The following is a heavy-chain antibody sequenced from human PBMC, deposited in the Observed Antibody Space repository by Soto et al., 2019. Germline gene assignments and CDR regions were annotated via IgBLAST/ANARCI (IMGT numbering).Heavy chain of an antibody. J-gene: IGHJ4*02. CDR2: ISYDGNNK. Sequence: QVQLVESGGGVVQPGRSLRLSCAASGLTYSTYTMHWVRQAPGKGLVWVAVISYDGNNKFYADSVKGRFTISRDSTKHSLYLQMNSLRPEESAMYYCARDGFSSTEYTWTYGTYFDYCGQLALVTVSS. V-gene: IGHV3-30-3*01. CDR1: GLTYSTYT. D-gene: IGHD1-20*01. CDR3: ARDGFSSTEYTWTYGTYFDY.